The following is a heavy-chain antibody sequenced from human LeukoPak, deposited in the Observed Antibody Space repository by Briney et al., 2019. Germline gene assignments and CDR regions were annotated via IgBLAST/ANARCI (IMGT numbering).Heavy chain of an antibody. Sequence: SETLSLTCTVSGYSISSGYYWGWIRQPPGKGLEWIGNIYHSGSTYYNPSLKSRVTISVDTSKNQFSLKLSSVTAADTAVYYCAREEGSGYENYFDYWGQGTLVTVSS. CDR3: AREEGSGYENYFDY. D-gene: IGHD5-12*01. CDR2: IYHSGST. V-gene: IGHV4-38-2*02. J-gene: IGHJ4*02. CDR1: GYSISSGYY.